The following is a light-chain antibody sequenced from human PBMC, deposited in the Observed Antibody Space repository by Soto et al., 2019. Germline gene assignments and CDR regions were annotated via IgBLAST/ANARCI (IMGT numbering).Light chain of an antibody. CDR2: DVS. V-gene: IGLV2-14*01. CDR1: SSDVGYYNY. Sequence: QSVRTQPASVSGAPGQAITISCTGTSSDVGYYNYVSWYQQHPGKAPKLMIYDVSNRPSGVSYRFSGSKSGSTASLTISGLQAEDEADYYCSSYTTSSTLYVFGTGTKVTXL. J-gene: IGLJ1*01. CDR3: SSYTTSSTLYV.